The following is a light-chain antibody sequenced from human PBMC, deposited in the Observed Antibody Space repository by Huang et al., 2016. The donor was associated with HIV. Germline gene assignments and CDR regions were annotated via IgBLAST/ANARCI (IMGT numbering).Light chain of an antibody. V-gene: IGKV3-11*01. Sequence: EIVLTQSPATLYLSPGERATLSCRASQSVSSYLAWYQQKPGQAPRTLIYDASNRATGIPARFSGSGSGTDFTLTISSLEPEDFAVYYCQQRTNWRTFGQGTKLEIK. CDR2: DAS. J-gene: IGKJ2*01. CDR1: QSVSSY. CDR3: QQRTNWRT.